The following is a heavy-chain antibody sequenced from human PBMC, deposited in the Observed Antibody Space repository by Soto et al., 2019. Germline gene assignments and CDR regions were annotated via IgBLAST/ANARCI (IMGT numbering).Heavy chain of an antibody. D-gene: IGHD6-13*01. CDR2: IYPGDHET. V-gene: IGHV5-51*01. Sequence: VVSLKISCQCSGYTFSNFWIGWVRQLPGKGLEWMGIIYPGDHETRYSPSFHGKVTISADKSINTAYLQWNSLEASDTAFYFCARSPRSSPYFDYWGQGALVTVSS. CDR3: ARSPRSSPYFDY. CDR1: GYTFSNFW. J-gene: IGHJ4*02.